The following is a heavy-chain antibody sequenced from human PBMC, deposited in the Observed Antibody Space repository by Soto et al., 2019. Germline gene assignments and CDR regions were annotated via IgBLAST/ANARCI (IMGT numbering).Heavy chain of an antibody. D-gene: IGHD5-12*01. CDR2: INLNSGDT. CDR3: ARDLGGYDLYGPDT. CDR1: RDTFTDSS. V-gene: IGHV1-2*02. J-gene: IGHJ5*02. Sequence: ASVKVSCKTSRDTFTDSSMHWVLQSPLQGLEWMGWINLNSGDTNYAEKFRGRVTMTRDTSIITAYMELTRLKSDDTAVYYCARDLGGYDLYGPDTWGQGTLVTVSS.